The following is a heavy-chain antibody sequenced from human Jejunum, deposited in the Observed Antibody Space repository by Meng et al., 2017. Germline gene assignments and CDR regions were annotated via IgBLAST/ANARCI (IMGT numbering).Heavy chain of an antibody. CDR3: ARDRPTPDFLAVAGTFDY. J-gene: IGHJ4*02. CDR1: GGPVSSAGYY. Sequence: QVQLQESGPGLGKPPQARARTCTVSGGPVSSAGYYWSWIRQLPGKGLEWIGYIYYSGTAYYNPSLKSRATISLDTSENQFSLKLSFVLAADTAVYYCARDRPTPDFLAVAGTFDYWGQGILVTVSS. CDR2: IYYSGTA. V-gene: IGHV4-31*03. D-gene: IGHD6-19*01.